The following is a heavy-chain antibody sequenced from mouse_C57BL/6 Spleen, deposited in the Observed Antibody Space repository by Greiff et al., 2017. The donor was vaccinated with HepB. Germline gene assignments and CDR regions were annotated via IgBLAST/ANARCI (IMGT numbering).Heavy chain of an antibody. CDR1: GFTFSSYA. J-gene: IGHJ2*01. D-gene: IGHD2-5*01. CDR2: ISDGGSYT. CDR3: AIDGVYSNQYYFDY. Sequence: EVMLVESGGGLVKPGGSLKLSCAASGFTFSSYAMSWVRQTPEKRLEWVATISDGGSYTYYPDNVKGRFTISRDNAKNNLYLQMSHLKSEDTAMYYCAIDGVYSNQYYFDYWGQGTTLTVSS. V-gene: IGHV5-4*03.